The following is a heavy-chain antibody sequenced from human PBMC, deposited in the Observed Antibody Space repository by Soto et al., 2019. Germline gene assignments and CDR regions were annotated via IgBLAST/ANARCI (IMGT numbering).Heavy chain of an antibody. V-gene: IGHV1-18*01. CDR2: ISAYNGNT. D-gene: IGHD6-19*01. J-gene: IGHJ5*02. CDR1: GYTFTSYG. Sequence: QVQLVQSGAEVKKPGASVKVSCKASGYTFTSYGISWVRQAPGQGLEWMGWISAYNGNTNYAQKLQGRVTMTTDTSTSTAYMELRSLRSDDTAVHYCAREVSLSGKWLARYTNWFDPWGQGTLVTVSS. CDR3: AREVSLSGKWLARYTNWFDP.